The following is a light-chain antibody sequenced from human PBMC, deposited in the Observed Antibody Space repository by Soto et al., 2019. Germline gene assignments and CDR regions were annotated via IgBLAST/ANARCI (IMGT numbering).Light chain of an antibody. CDR2: TAS. V-gene: IGKV1-12*02. Sequence: DIQLTQSPASVFAAVGDRINISCRASQPIKTWLAWYQQKPGKGPKLLIYTASTLETGVPSRFSGSGSGKDFTLTISSLQPEDAAIYSCQQAASFPFTFGPGAKV. CDR1: QPIKTW. J-gene: IGKJ3*01. CDR3: QQAASFPFT.